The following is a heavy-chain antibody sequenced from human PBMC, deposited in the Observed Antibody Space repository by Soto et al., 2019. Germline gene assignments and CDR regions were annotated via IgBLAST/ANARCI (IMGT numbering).Heavy chain of an antibody. V-gene: IGHV1-69*04. J-gene: IGHJ5*02. CDR2: IIPILGIA. CDR3: ARDPAPKYCTSTSCHNWFDP. CDR1: GGTFSSYT. D-gene: IGHD2-2*01. Sequence: SVKVSCKASGGTFSSYTISWVRQAPGQGLEWMGRIIPILGIANYAQKFQGRVTITADKSTSTAYMELSSLRSEDTAVYYCARDPAPKYCTSTSCHNWFDPWGPATRVTVPS.